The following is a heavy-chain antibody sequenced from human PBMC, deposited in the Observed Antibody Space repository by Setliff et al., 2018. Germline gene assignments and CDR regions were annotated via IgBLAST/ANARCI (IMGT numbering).Heavy chain of an antibody. J-gene: IGHJ4*02. Sequence: SETLSLTCTVSDGSSSSHYWSWIRQPPGKGLEWIGYIHFSGTTNYNPSLKSRVTISVDKSKNQFSLRLSSVTAADTAVYYCARGGTFRYFDFWGQGAPVTVSS. CDR3: ARGGTFRYFDF. CDR2: IHFSGTT. V-gene: IGHV4-59*11. D-gene: IGHD5-12*01. CDR1: DGSSSSHY.